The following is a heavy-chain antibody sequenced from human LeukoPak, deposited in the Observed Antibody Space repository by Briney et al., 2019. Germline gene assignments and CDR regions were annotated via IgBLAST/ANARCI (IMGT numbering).Heavy chain of an antibody. D-gene: IGHD3-3*01. CDR2: IWYDGSNK. CDR3: ARELPPLEKYYFDY. J-gene: IGHJ4*02. V-gene: IGHV3-33*01. Sequence: TGRSLRLSCAASGFTFRSYGMHWVRQALGKGLQWVAVIWYDGSNKYYADSVKGRFTISRDNSKNTLSLQMNSLRAEDTAVYYCARELPPLEKYYFDYWGQGTLVTVSS. CDR1: GFTFRSYG.